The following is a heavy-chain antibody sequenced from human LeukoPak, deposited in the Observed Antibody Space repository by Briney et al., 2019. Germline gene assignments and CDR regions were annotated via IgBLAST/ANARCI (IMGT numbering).Heavy chain of an antibody. V-gene: IGHV4-39*07. CDR3: MIVRSRYYFDY. D-gene: IGHD6-6*01. CDR2: IYYSGST. J-gene: IGHJ4*02. CDR1: GGSISSSSYY. Sequence: NPSETLSLTCTVSGGSISSSSYYWGWIRQPPGKGLEWIGSIYYSGSTYYNPSLKSRVTISVDTSKNQFSLKLSSVIAADTAVYYCMIVRSRYYFDYWGQGTLVTVSS.